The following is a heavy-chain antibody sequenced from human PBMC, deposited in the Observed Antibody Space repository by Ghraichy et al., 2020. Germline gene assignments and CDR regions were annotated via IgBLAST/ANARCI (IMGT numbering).Heavy chain of an antibody. D-gene: IGHD3-22*01. CDR1: GLFFLFYH. V-gene: IGHV3-66*02. J-gene: IGHJ4*02. Sequence: GGSLRLSFLSSGLFFLFYHMTFVRQAPGKGLEWVSVIYADDSTYYVDSVKGRFAISRDNSKNAVYLQMNSLRPEDTAVYYCANILGDYYDRSGFFSRGYFDYWGQGALVTVSS. CDR3: ANILGDYYDRSGFFSRGYFDY. CDR2: IYADDST.